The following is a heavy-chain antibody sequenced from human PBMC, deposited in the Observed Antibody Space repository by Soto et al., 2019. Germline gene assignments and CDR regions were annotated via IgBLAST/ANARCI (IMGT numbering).Heavy chain of an antibody. D-gene: IGHD3-10*01. Sequence: QVQLGQSGAEVKKPGSSVKGSCNASACTFRSYAISWVRQAPGQGLEWMGGIIPIFGTANYAQKFQGRVTITADESTRTAYMELSSLKSEDTAVYYCAREPYSGAGSTTFCIWGQGTMVTVSS. CDR3: AREPYSGAGSTTFCI. J-gene: IGHJ3*02. CDR1: ACTFRSYA. CDR2: IIPIFGTA. V-gene: IGHV1-69*01.